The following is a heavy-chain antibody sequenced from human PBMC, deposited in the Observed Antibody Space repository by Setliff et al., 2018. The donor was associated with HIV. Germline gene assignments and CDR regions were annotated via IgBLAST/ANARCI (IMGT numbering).Heavy chain of an antibody. Sequence: SVKVSCKASGDIPRHYGFNWVRQAPGQGLEWVGSVIPVFGEPHYAPRFQGRVTITADDSTNTGYMELTNLRSDDTATYYRARGVLYGLSEYWGTGSLVTVSS. CDR3: ARGVLYGLSEY. CDR1: GDIPRHYG. J-gene: IGHJ4*02. D-gene: IGHD3-10*01. CDR2: VIPVFGEP. V-gene: IGHV1-69*13.